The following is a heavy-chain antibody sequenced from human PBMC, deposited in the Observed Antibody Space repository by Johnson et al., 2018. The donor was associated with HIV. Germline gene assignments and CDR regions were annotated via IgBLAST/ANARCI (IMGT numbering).Heavy chain of an antibody. V-gene: IGHV3-20*04. CDR2: INWNGGSI. CDR3: AKDWARIAAAQFDI. CDR1: GFTFDDYG. J-gene: IGHJ3*02. D-gene: IGHD6-13*01. Sequence: MMLVESGGGVVRPGGSLRLSCAASGFTFDDYGMSWVRQAPGKGLEWVSGINWNGGSIGYADSVKGRVTISRDNSKNTLYLQMNSLRAEDTAVYYCAKDWARIAAAQFDIWGQGTMVTVSS.